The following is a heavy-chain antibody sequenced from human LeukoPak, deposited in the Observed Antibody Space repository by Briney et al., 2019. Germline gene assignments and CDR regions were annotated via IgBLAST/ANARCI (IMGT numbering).Heavy chain of an antibody. CDR2: ISSSSSYI. D-gene: IGHD2-2*01. CDR3: ARPPLGYCSSTSCLENWFDP. CDR1: GFTFSSYS. Sequence: GGSLRLSCAASGFTFSSYSMNWVRQAPGKGLEWVSSISSSSSYIYYADSVKGRSTISRDNAKNSLYLQMNSLRAEDTAVYYCARPPLGYCSSTSCLENWFDPWGQGTLVTVSS. J-gene: IGHJ5*02. V-gene: IGHV3-21*01.